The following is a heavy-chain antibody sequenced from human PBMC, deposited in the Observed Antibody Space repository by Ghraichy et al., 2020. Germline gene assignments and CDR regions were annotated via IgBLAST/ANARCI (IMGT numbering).Heavy chain of an antibody. J-gene: IGHJ6*02. D-gene: IGHD2-2*02. CDR1: GGSFNGYY. V-gene: IGHV4-34*01. CDR2: VDHGGSP. CDR3: ASRPGIPYYGMDV. Sequence: SETLSLTCAVYGGSFNGYYWSWIRQPPGRGLEWIGEVDHGGSPNYNPSLKSRVTISVDTSKNQFSLKLSSVTAADTAVYYCASRPGIPYYGMDVWGRGTTVTVAS.